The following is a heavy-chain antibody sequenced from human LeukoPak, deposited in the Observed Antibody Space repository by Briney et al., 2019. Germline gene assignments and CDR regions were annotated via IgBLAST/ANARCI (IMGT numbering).Heavy chain of an antibody. CDR2: IYYSGST. V-gene: IGHV4-39*07. D-gene: IGHD2-15*01. CDR3: ARVRGYCSGGTCYPDY. Sequence: SETLSLTCTVSGGSISSSSYYWGWIRQPPGKGLEWIGSIYYSGSTYYNPSLKSRATIQSDTSKNQFSLKLISVTAADTAVYYCARVRGYCSGGTCYPDYWGQGTPVTVSS. CDR1: GGSISSSSYY. J-gene: IGHJ4*02.